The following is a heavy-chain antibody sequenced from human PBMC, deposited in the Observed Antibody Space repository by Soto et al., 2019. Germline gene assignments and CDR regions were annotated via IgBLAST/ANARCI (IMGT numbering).Heavy chain of an antibody. J-gene: IGHJ4*02. CDR1: GGTFSSYT. CDR3: ARGRVLRYFDWLLSGFGDNDYFDY. V-gene: IGHV1-18*01. D-gene: IGHD3-9*01. Sequence: ASVKVSCKASGGTFSSYTISWVRQAPGQGLEWMGRISAYNGNTNYAQKLQGRVTMTTDTSTSTAYMELRSLRSDDTAVYYCARGRVLRYFDWLLSGFGDNDYFDYWGQGTLVTVSS. CDR2: ISAYNGNT.